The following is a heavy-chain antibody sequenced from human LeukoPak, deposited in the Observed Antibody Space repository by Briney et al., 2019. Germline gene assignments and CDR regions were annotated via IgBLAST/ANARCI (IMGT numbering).Heavy chain of an antibody. J-gene: IGHJ6*02. Sequence: SETLSLTCTVSGGSISSYYWSWIRQPPGKGLEWIGYIYYSGSTNYNPSLKSRVTISVDTSKNQFSLKLSSVTAADTAVYYCARRGNWNYGMDVWGQGTTVTVSS. D-gene: IGHD1-20*01. CDR3: ARRGNWNYGMDV. V-gene: IGHV4-59*12. CDR2: IYYSGST. CDR1: GGSISSYY.